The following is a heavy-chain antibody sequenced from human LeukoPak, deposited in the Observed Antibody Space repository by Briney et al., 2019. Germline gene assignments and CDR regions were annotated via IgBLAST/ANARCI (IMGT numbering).Heavy chain of an antibody. V-gene: IGHV1-24*01. D-gene: IGHD3-22*01. J-gene: IGHJ4*02. CDR1: GSTLIKIS. Sequence: GASVRVSCTVSGSTLIKISIDWVRQAPGKGPEWMGSVGHEDGTTIHAQKFQGRFNMTVDTATDTAYMEMSSLMSEDTAIYYCATGAIVFDYWGQGTLVTVSS. CDR3: ATGAIVFDY. CDR2: VGHEDGTT.